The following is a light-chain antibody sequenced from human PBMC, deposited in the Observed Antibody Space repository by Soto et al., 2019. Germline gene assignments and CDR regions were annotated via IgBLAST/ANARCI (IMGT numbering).Light chain of an antibody. Sequence: QSALTQPASVSGSPGQSIAISCTGTRSDVGAYNYVSWYQQHPGKAPKLMISEVTNRPSGVSDRFSGSKSGNTASLTISGLQAEDGADYYCSSFTSRFTFVFGTGTKVTVL. CDR2: EVT. CDR3: SSFTSRFTFV. CDR1: RSDVGAYNY. V-gene: IGLV2-14*01. J-gene: IGLJ1*01.